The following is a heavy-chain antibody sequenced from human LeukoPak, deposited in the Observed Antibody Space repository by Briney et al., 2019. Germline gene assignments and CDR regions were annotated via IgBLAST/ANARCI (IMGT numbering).Heavy chain of an antibody. CDR2: ISSSGNAI. Sequence: GGSLRLSCAASGFTFSSYEMNWVRQAPGKWLEWVSYISSSGNAIYYADSVKGRFTISRDNAKNSLYLQMNSLRAEDTAIYYCARSSFSSGWYEPYYFDSWGQGTLVTVSS. CDR3: ARSSFSSGWYEPYYFDS. J-gene: IGHJ4*02. V-gene: IGHV3-48*03. CDR1: GFTFSSYE. D-gene: IGHD6-19*01.